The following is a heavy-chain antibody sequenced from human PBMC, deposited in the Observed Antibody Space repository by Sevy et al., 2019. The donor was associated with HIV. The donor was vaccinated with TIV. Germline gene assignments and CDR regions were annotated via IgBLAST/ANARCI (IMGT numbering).Heavy chain of an antibody. CDR2: INHSGST. V-gene: IGHV4-34*01. J-gene: IGHJ4*02. Sequence: SETLSITCAVYGGSFSDYSWSWIRQPPGKGLEWIGEINHSGSTNYNPSLQSRVTISVDTSKNQFSLKLSSVTAADTAVYYCARSRGTRITMIVVVVTGYFDYWGQGTLVTVSS. D-gene: IGHD3-22*01. CDR3: ARSRGTRITMIVVVVTGYFDY. CDR1: GGSFSDYS.